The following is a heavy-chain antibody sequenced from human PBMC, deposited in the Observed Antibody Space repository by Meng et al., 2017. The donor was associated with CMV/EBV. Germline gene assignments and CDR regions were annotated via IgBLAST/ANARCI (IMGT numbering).Heavy chain of an antibody. Sequence: QGQLQQWGAGLLKPSETLSLTCAVYGGSFSGYYWSWIRQPPGKGLEWIGEINHSGSTNYNPSLKSRVTISVDTSKNQFSLKLSSVTAADTAVYYCARESMVRGEDWGQGTLVTASS. CDR3: ARESMVRGED. CDR1: GGSFSGYY. CDR2: INHSGST. D-gene: IGHD3-10*01. J-gene: IGHJ4*02. V-gene: IGHV4-34*01.